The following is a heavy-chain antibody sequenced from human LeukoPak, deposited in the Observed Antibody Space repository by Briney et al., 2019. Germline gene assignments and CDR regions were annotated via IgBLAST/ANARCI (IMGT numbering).Heavy chain of an antibody. CDR2: IYTSGST. D-gene: IGHD3-10*01. CDR1: GGSISRDY. CDR3: ARDRGSSGWFDY. V-gene: IGHV4-4*08. Sequence: PSETLSLTCTVSGGSISRDYWSWIRQPPGKGLEWIGHIYTSGSTNYNPSLKSRVTISVDTSKNQFSLRLSSVTAADTAVYYCARDRGSSGWFDYWGQGTLVTVSS. J-gene: IGHJ4*02.